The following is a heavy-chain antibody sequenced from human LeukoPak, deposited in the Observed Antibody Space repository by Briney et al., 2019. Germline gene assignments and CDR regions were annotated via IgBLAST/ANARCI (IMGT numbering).Heavy chain of an antibody. CDR1: GGSISSYY. CDR3: ARDGPYSSSLFRFDP. J-gene: IGHJ5*02. D-gene: IGHD6-13*01. Sequence: SETLSLTCTVSGGSISSYYWSWIRQPPGMGLEWIGYIYNSRSTNYNPSLKSRVTISVDALKNQFSLKLTSVTAADTAVYYCARDGPYSSSLFRFDPWGQGTLVTVSS. V-gene: IGHV4-59*01. CDR2: IYNSRST.